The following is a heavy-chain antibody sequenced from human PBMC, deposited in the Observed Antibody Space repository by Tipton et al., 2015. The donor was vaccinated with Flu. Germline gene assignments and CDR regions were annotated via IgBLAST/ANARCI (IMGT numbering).Heavy chain of an antibody. V-gene: IGHV4-39*07. CDR2: IYYSGST. CDR3: ARTLGIAAAGTEYYYYYGMDV. D-gene: IGHD6-13*01. J-gene: IGHJ6*02. Sequence: LRLSCTVSGGSTSSSSYYWGWIRQPPGKGLEWIGSIYYSGSTYYNPSLKSRVTISVDTSKNQFSLKLSSVTAADTAVYYCARTLGIAAAGTEYYYYYGMDVWGQGTTVTVSS. CDR1: GGSTSSSSYY.